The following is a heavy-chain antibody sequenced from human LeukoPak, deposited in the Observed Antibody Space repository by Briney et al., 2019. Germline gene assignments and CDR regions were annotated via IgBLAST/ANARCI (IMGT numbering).Heavy chain of an antibody. CDR1: GYIFTSYW. V-gene: IGHV5-51*01. Sequence: GESLKISCKGSGYIFTSYWIGWVRQMPGKGLEWVGIINPDDSDARYSPSFQGQVIISADKSISTAYLQWSSLKASDTAMYYYARAWLFDFWGQGTLVTVSS. D-gene: IGHD3-22*01. CDR2: INPDDSDA. J-gene: IGHJ4*02. CDR3: ARAWLFDF.